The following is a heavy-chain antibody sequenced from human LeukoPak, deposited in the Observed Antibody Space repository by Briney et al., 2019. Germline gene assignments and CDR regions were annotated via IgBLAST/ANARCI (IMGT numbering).Heavy chain of an antibody. Sequence: GRSLRLSCAASGFTFDDYAMHWVRQAPGKGLEWVSGISWNSGSIGYADSVKGRFTISRDNAKNPLYLQMNSLRAEDTALYYCAKDTSYYYDSSGYFPSWGQGTLVTVSS. CDR3: AKDTSYYYDSSGYFPS. CDR2: ISWNSGSI. CDR1: GFTFDDYA. J-gene: IGHJ5*02. V-gene: IGHV3-9*01. D-gene: IGHD3-22*01.